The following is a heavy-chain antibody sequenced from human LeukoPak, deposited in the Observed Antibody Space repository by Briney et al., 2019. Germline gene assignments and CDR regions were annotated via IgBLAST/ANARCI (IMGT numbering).Heavy chain of an antibody. CDR1: GYTFTGYY. V-gene: IGHV1-2*02. CDR2: INPNSGGT. D-gene: IGHD6-19*01. CDR3: ARVVGESVAGRDY. J-gene: IGHJ4*02. Sequence: ASVKVSCKASGYTFTGYYMHWVRQAPGQGLEWMGWINPNSGGTNYAQKFQGRVTMTRDTPISTAYMELSRLRSDDTAVYYCARVVGESVAGRDYWGQGTLVTVSS.